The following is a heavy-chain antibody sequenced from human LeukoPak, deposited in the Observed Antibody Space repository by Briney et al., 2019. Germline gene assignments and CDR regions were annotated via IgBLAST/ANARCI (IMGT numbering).Heavy chain of an antibody. Sequence: GGSLRLSCAASGFTVSNNYMSWVRQAPGKGLEWVSVIYSGGDTYYADSVKGRFTISRDNSKNTLYLQMNSLRTEDTAAYYCARAYDWNYVYWGQGTLVTVSS. V-gene: IGHV3-66*01. CDR1: GFTVSNNY. D-gene: IGHD1-7*01. J-gene: IGHJ4*02. CDR3: ARAYDWNYVY. CDR2: IYSGGDT.